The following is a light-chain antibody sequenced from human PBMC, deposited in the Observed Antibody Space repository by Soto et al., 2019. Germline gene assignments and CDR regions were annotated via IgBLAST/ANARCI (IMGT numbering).Light chain of an antibody. J-gene: IGLJ1*01. CDR1: SSDVGGCNY. CDR2: DAS. CDR3: SSYTSSGTDV. V-gene: IGLV2-14*01. Sequence: QSALAQPASVSGSPGQSITISCTGTSSDVGGCNYVSWYQQHPGKAPKVMIYDASNRPSGVSNRFSGSKSGNTASLTISGLQAEDEADYFCSSYTSSGTDVFGTGTKLTVL.